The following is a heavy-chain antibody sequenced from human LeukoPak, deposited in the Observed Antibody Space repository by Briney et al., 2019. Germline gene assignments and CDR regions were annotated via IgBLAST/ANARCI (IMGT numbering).Heavy chain of an antibody. V-gene: IGHV3-30-3*01. Sequence: GGSLRLSCAASGFTFSSYAMHWVRQAPGKGLEWVAVISYDGSNKYYADSVKGRFTISRDNSKNTLYLQMNSLRAEDTAVYYCARSPLGYCTNGVCYYFDYWGQGTLVTVSS. CDR2: ISYDGSNK. CDR3: ARSPLGYCTNGVCYYFDY. J-gene: IGHJ4*02. CDR1: GFTFSSYA. D-gene: IGHD2-8*01.